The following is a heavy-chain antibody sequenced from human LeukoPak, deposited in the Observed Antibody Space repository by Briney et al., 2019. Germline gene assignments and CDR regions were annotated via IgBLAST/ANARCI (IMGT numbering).Heavy chain of an antibody. V-gene: IGHV3-11*06. D-gene: IGHD2-2*01. CDR2: ISSSSSYT. CDR3: ARAPYCSSTSCLAYFDY. J-gene: IGHJ4*02. Sequence: PGGSLRLSCAASGFTFSDYYVSWIRQAPGKGLEWVSYISSSSSYTNYADSVKGRFTISRDNAKNSLYLQMNSLRAEDTAVYYCARAPYCSSTSCLAYFDYWGQGTLVTVSS. CDR1: GFTFSDYY.